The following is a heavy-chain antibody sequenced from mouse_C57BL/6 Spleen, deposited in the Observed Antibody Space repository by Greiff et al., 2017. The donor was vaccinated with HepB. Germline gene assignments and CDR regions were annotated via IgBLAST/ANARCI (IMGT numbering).Heavy chain of an antibody. CDR3: ARGDGYYTFDY. CDR1: GYAFTNYL. Sequence: VKLQESGAELVRPGTSVKVSCKASGYAFTNYLIEWVKQRPGQGLEWIGVINPGSGGTNYNEKFKGKATLTADKSSSTAYMQLSSLTSEDSAVYFCARGDGYYTFDYWGQGTTLTVSS. J-gene: IGHJ2*01. CDR2: INPGSGGT. D-gene: IGHD2-3*01. V-gene: IGHV1-54*01.